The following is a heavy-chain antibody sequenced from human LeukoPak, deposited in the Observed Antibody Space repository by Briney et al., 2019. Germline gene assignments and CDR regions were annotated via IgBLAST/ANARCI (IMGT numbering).Heavy chain of an antibody. Sequence: PGGSLRLSCAASEFTFSSYSMNWVRQAPGKGLEWVSSISSSSSYIYYADSVKGRFTISRDNAKNSLYLQMNSLRAEDTAVYYCARDITVAGGENWFDPWGQGPLVTVSS. CDR3: ARDITVAGGENWFDP. CDR1: EFTFSSYS. V-gene: IGHV3-21*01. D-gene: IGHD6-19*01. J-gene: IGHJ5*02. CDR2: ISSSSSYI.